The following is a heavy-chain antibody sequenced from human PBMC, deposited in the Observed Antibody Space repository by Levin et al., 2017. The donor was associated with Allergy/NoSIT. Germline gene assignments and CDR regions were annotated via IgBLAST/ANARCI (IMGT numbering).Heavy chain of an antibody. V-gene: IGHV1-3*01. D-gene: IGHD2-8*02. CDR3: ARVRTGHFDY. Sequence: GESLKISCKASGYTFTSYAMHWVRQAPGQRLEWMGWINAGNGNTKYSQKFQGRVTITRDTSASTAYMELSSLRSEDTAVYYCARVRTGHFDYWGQGTLVTVSS. CDR1: GYTFTSYA. CDR2: INAGNGNT. J-gene: IGHJ4*02.